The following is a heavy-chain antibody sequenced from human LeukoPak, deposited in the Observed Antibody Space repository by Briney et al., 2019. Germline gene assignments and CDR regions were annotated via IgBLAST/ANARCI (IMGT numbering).Heavy chain of an antibody. Sequence: PSETLSLTCAVYGGSFSGYYWSWIRQPPGKGLEWIGEINHSGSTNYNPSLKSRVTISVKTSKNQFSLKLSSVTAADTAVYYCARVTGYMIEDYFDYWGQGTLVTVSS. V-gene: IGHV4-34*01. CDR3: ARVTGYMIEDYFDY. CDR1: GGSFSGYY. J-gene: IGHJ4*02. D-gene: IGHD3-22*01. CDR2: INHSGST.